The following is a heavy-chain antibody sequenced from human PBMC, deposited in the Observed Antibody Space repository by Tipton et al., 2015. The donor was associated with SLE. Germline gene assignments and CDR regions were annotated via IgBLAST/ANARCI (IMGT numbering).Heavy chain of an antibody. CDR3: ARGEATWGHVFNY. CDR2: IYRSGST. V-gene: IGHV4-61*02. CDR1: GASISSGSYY. J-gene: IGHJ4*02. D-gene: IGHD7-27*01. Sequence: TLSLTCTVSGASISSGSYYWSWIRQPAGKGLEWIGRIYRSGSTNYNPSLKSRVTISVDTSKNQFSLKLSSVTAADTAVYYCARGEATWGHVFNYWARDPWSPSPQ.